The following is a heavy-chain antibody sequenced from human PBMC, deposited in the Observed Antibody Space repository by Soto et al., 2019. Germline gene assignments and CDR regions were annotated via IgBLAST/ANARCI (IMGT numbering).Heavy chain of an antibody. D-gene: IGHD3-22*01. J-gene: IGHJ1*01. V-gene: IGHV3-53*01. Sequence: EVQLVESGGGLIQPGGSLRLSCAASGFTVSSNYMSWVRQAPGKGLEWVSVIYSGGSTYYADSVKGRFTISRDNSKNTXYLQMNSLXXEDTAVYYCARDRVESGYPEYFQHWGQGTLVTVSS. CDR3: ARDRVESGYPEYFQH. CDR1: GFTVSSNY. CDR2: IYSGGST.